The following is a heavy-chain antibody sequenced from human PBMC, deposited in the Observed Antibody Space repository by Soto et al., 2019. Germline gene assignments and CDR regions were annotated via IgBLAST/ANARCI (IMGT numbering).Heavy chain of an antibody. D-gene: IGHD6-25*01. V-gene: IGHV4-34*01. Sequence: QVQLQQWGAGLLKPSETLSLTCAVYGGSFSGYYWSWIRQPPGKGLEWIGEINHSGSTNYNPSLKSPVPIPLDPSKNQFSLKLSSVTAAVTAVYYCARFLYSSGYFQHWGQGTLVTVSS. CDR1: GGSFSGYY. CDR2: INHSGST. J-gene: IGHJ1*01. CDR3: ARFLYSSGYFQH.